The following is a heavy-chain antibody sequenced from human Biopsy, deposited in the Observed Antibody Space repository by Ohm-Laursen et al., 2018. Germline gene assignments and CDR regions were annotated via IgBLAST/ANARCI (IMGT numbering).Heavy chain of an antibody. D-gene: IGHD2-15*01. CDR2: IHHSGST. CDR3: ARMDCSGGSCHYYSYGMDV. Sequence: SETLSLTCTVSGASITAYYWSWIRQPQGKGLECIGNIHHSGSTNYNPSLKSRLTISVDTSKNQFSLKLSSVTAADTAVYYCARMDCSGGSCHYYSYGMDVWGQGTTVTVSS. CDR1: GASITAYY. V-gene: IGHV4-4*09. J-gene: IGHJ6*02.